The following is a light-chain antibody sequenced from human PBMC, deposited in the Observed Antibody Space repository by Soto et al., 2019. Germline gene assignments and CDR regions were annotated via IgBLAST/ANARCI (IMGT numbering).Light chain of an antibody. J-gene: IGKJ1*01. Sequence: DILMTQSPSTLSASVGDTVAITFRASQTISSWLAWYQQKPGKAPKLLIYKASTLKSGVPSRFSGSGSGTEFTLTISSLQPDDFATYCCQHYNSYSEAFGQGTKVDIK. CDR2: KAS. V-gene: IGKV1-5*03. CDR1: QTISSW. CDR3: QHYNSYSEA.